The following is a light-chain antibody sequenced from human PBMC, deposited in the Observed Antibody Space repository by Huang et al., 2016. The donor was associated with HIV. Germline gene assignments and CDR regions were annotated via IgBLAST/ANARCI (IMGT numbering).Light chain of an antibody. Sequence: DIQMTQSPTSLFASVGDRVTITCRASQSISSYLNWYQQTPGKAPKLLIYAASSFQTGVPSRFSGSGSGTDFTLTISSLQPEDFATYYCQQSYSIPWTFGQGTKVEIK. CDR3: QQSYSIPWT. CDR1: QSISSY. V-gene: IGKV1-39*01. CDR2: AAS. J-gene: IGKJ1*01.